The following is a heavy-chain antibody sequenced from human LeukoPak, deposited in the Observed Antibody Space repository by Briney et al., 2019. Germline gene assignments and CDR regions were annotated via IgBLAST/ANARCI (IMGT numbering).Heavy chain of an antibody. CDR2: IGSSGSTV. Sequence: GGSLRLSCAASGFSFSSYEINWVRQAPGKGLEWVSYIGSSGSTVYYADSVKGRFTISRDNAKKSLYLQMNSLRDEDTAVYHCARDTLLYADSPDAFDMWGQGTMVTVSS. V-gene: IGHV3-48*03. CDR1: GFSFSSYE. J-gene: IGHJ3*02. D-gene: IGHD4-17*01. CDR3: ARDTLLYADSPDAFDM.